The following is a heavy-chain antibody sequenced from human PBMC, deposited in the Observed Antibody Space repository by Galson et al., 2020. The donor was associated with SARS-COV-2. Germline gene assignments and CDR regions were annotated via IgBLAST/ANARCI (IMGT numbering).Heavy chain of an antibody. V-gene: IGHV3-48*03. J-gene: IGHJ4*02. D-gene: IGHD2-21*01. CDR2: ISSSGSTI. CDR3: ARDRGGIVVVPFAY. Sequence: GESLKISCAASGFTFSSYEMNWVRQAPGKGLEWVSYISSSGSTIYYADSVKGRFTISRDNAKNSLYLQMNSLRAEDTAVYYCARDRGGIVVVPFAYWGQGTLPTVSS. CDR1: GFTFSSYE.